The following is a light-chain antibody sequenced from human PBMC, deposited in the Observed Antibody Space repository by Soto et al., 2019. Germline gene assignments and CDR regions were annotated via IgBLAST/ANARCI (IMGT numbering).Light chain of an antibody. CDR3: SSYAGSNNLGV. CDR2: EVS. V-gene: IGLV2-8*02. J-gene: IGLJ1*01. Sequence: LTQPPSASRSPGQSVTISCTGTSSDVGGYNYVSWYQQHPGKAPKLMIYEVSKRPSGVPDRFSGSKSGNTASLTVSGLQAEDEADYYCSSYAGSNNLGVXGTGTKVTVL. CDR1: SSDVGGYNY.